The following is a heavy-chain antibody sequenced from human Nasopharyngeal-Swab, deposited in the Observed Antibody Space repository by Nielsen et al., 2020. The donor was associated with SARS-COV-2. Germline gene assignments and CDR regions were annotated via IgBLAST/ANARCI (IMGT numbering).Heavy chain of an antibody. J-gene: IGHJ4*02. V-gene: IGHV3-7*01. CDR1: GFTFSSYW. D-gene: IGHD3-3*01. Sequence: GGSLRLSCAASGFTFSSYWMSWVRQAPGKGLEWVANIKQDGSEKYYVDSVKGRFTISRDNAKNSLYLQMNSLRAEDTAVYYCARRNLHYDFWSGYYYYFDYWGQGTLVTVSS. CDR2: IKQDGSEK. CDR3: ARRNLHYDFWSGYYYYFDY.